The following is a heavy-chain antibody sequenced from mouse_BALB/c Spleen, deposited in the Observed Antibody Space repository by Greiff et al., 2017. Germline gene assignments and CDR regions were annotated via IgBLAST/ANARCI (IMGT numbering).Heavy chain of an antibody. CDR2: IYPGDGDT. CDR3: ATSYYGSSPDY. D-gene: IGHD1-1*01. CDR1: GYTFTSYW. V-gene: IGHV1-87*01. Sequence: VQLQQSGAELARPGASVKLSCKASGYTFTSYWMQWVKQRPGQGLEWIGAIYPGDGDTRYTQKFKGKATLTADKSSSTAYMQLSSLASEDSAVYYCATSYYGSSPDYWGQGTTLTVSS. J-gene: IGHJ2*01.